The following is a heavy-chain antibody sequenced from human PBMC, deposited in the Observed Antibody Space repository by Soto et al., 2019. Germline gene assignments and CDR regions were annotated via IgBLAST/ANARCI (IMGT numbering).Heavy chain of an antibody. CDR2: IYSRGDT. CDR3: AGIGEDVYYGMGV. J-gene: IGHJ6*02. CDR1: GGSTGSYN. D-gene: IGHD2-21*01. V-gene: IGHV4-4*07. Sequence: PETLSLTGRVSGGSTGSYNLDWLRQPAGKGLEWIGRIYSRGDTNYNPSVKSRVTMSVDTSKNEFSLRLNSVTAADTAVYYCAGIGEDVYYGMGVWGQGPTVTVSS.